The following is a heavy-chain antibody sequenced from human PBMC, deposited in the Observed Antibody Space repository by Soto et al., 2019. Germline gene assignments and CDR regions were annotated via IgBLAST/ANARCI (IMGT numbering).Heavy chain of an antibody. V-gene: IGHV1-2*04. D-gene: IGHD6-19*01. CDR3: ARDRGMDSSGWYEGDAFDI. J-gene: IGHJ3*02. Sequence: ASVKVSCKASGYTFTGYYMHWVRQAPGQGLEWMGWINPNSGGTNYAQKFQGWVTMTRDTSISTAYMELSRLRSDDTAVYYCARDRGMDSSGWYEGDAFDIWGQGTMVTVSS. CDR2: INPNSGGT. CDR1: GYTFTGYY.